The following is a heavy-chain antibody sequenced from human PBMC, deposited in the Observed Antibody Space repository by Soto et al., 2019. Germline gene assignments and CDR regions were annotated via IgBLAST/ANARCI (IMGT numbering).Heavy chain of an antibody. Sequence: GGSLRLSCAASGFTFSSYSMNWVRQAPGKGLEWVSYISSSSSTIYYAESVKGRLTISRDNSKSTLYLQMNSLRAEDTALYYCAKGRSYYYYYGVDVWGQGTTVTVSS. V-gene: IGHV3-48*01. CDR2: ISSSSSTI. J-gene: IGHJ6*02. CDR3: AKGRSYYYYYGVDV. CDR1: GFTFSSYS.